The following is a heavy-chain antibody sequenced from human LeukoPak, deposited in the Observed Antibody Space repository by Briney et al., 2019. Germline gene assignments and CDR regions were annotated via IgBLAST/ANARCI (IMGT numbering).Heavy chain of an antibody. V-gene: IGHV3-64D*09. CDR1: GFTFSSYA. CDR2: ISSNGGST. D-gene: IGHD4-17*01. Sequence: GGSLRLSCAASGFTFSSYAMTWVRQAPGKGLEYVSAISSNGGSTYYADSVKGRFTISRDNSKNTLYLQMSSLRAEDTAVYYCVKRGDYDEREFDYWGQGTLVTVSS. CDR3: VKRGDYDEREFDY. J-gene: IGHJ4*02.